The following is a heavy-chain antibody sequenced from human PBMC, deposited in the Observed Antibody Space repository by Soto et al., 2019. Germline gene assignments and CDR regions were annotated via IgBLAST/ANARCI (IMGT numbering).Heavy chain of an antibody. J-gene: IGHJ5*01. Sequence: QVQLVESGGGVVQPGRSLRLSCAASGFSISRSAMHWVRQAPGKGLEWVAVIAYDGSNRWYADSAKGRFTISRDNSKNTVYLDMSSLRGEDTAVYYCARDLQAGTDNFNWFASWGQGTLVTVSS. CDR3: ARDLQAGTDNFNWFAS. D-gene: IGHD1-1*01. V-gene: IGHV3-30*04. CDR2: IAYDGSNR. CDR1: GFSISRSA.